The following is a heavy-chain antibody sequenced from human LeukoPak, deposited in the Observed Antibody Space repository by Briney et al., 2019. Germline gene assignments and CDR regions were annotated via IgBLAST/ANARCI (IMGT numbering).Heavy chain of an antibody. V-gene: IGHV4-59*01. Sequence: PSETLSLTCTVSGDSISSYYWSWLRQPPGKGLEWIGYIYYSGSTNYNPSLKSRVTISVDTSKNQFSLKLSSVTAADTAVYYCARITEYYFDYWGQGTLVTVSS. CDR1: GDSISSYY. J-gene: IGHJ4*02. CDR2: IYYSGST. CDR3: ARITEYYFDY. D-gene: IGHD3-16*01.